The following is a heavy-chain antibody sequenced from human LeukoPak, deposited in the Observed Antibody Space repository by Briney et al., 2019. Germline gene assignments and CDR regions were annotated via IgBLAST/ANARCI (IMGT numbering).Heavy chain of an antibody. D-gene: IGHD3-3*01. Sequence: GGSLRLSCAASGFTFSSYSMNWVRQAPGKGLEWVSSISSSSYIYYADSVKGRFTISRDNAKNSLYLQMNSLRAEDTAVYYCARGQTGITIFGVVVPRMDVWGKGTTVTVSS. CDR1: GFTFSSYS. CDR2: ISSSSYI. CDR3: ARGQTGITIFGVVVPRMDV. J-gene: IGHJ6*03. V-gene: IGHV3-21*01.